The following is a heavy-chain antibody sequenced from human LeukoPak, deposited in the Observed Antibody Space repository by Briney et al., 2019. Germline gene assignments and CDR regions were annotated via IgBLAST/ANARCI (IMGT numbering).Heavy chain of an antibody. V-gene: IGHV3-74*01. CDR2: INGDGSDT. J-gene: IGHJ4*02. CDR1: GFTFSSYW. D-gene: IGHD2-21*01. Sequence: SGGSLRLSCAASGFTFSSYWMHWVRQAPGKGLVWVSRINGDGSDTSYADSVRGRLTISRDNAKNTLFLQMNSLRAEDTAVYYCARDLGGGDCYCDFDYWGQGTLVTVSS. CDR3: ARDLGGGDCYCDFDY.